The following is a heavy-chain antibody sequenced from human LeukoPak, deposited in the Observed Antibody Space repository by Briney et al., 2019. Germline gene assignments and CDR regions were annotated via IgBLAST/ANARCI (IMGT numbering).Heavy chain of an antibody. CDR1: GFRFSSYG. V-gene: IGHV3-30*18. CDR2: IAYDGSNK. D-gene: IGHD6-19*01. CDR3: AKEETAVAGTFPLDY. Sequence: GGSLRLSCAPSGFRFSSYGMHWVRQAPGKGLEWVALIAYDGSNKYYGDSVKGRFTISRDNSKNTLYLQMSSLRVEDTAVYHCAKEETAVAGTFPLDYWGQGTLVSV. J-gene: IGHJ4*02.